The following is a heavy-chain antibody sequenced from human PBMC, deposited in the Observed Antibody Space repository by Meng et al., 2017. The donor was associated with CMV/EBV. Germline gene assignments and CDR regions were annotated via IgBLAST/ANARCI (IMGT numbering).Heavy chain of an antibody. CDR2: ISSSSSTI. V-gene: IGHV3-48*04. CDR1: GFTFSSYS. CDR3: ARIVVVITDGNWFDP. Sequence: GESLKISCAASGFTFSSYSMNWVRQAPGKGLEWVSYISSSSSTIYYADSVKGRFTISRDNAKNSLYLQMNSLRAEDTAVYYCARIVVVITDGNWFDPWGQGT. D-gene: IGHD3-22*01. J-gene: IGHJ5*02.